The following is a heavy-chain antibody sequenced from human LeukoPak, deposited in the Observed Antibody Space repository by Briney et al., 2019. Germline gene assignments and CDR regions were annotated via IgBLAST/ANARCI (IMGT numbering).Heavy chain of an antibody. CDR2: IIPIFGTA. V-gene: IGHV1-69*06. CDR1: GGTFSSYA. J-gene: IGHJ6*03. CDR3: ARVLRYCSGGNCYSGGLGYMDV. Sequence: SVKVSCKASGGTFSSYAISWVRQAPGQGLEWMGGIIPIFGTANYAQKFQGRVTITADKSTSTAYMELSSLRSEDTAVYYCARVLRYCSGGNCYSGGLGYMDVWGKGTTVTISS. D-gene: IGHD2-15*01.